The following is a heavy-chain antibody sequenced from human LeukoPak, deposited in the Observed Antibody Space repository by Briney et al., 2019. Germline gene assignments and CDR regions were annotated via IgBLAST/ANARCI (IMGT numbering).Heavy chain of an antibody. CDR1: GFTFSSYG. J-gene: IGHJ3*02. Sequence: GGSLRLSCAASGFTFSSYGMSWVRQAPGKGLEWVSHISGNSGSTYYADSVKGRFTISRDNAKNSLYLQMNSLRAEDTAVYYCAREGYYDSSGYYSRAFDIWGQGTMVTVSS. V-gene: IGHV3-23*01. D-gene: IGHD3-22*01. CDR3: AREGYYDSSGYYSRAFDI. CDR2: ISGNSGST.